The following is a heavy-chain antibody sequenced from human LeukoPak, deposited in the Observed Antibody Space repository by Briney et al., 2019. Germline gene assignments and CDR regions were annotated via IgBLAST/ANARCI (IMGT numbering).Heavy chain of an antibody. Sequence: GGSLRLSCAASGFTFSSYAMSWVRQAPGKGLEWVSAISGSGGSTYYADSVKGRFTISRDNSKNTLCLQMNSLRSEDTAVYYCARGGSNYHGSGTYYNRYYYYYYMDVWGKGTTVTVSS. CDR3: ARGGSNYHGSGTYYNRYYYYYYMDV. J-gene: IGHJ6*03. CDR2: ISGSGGST. D-gene: IGHD3-10*01. V-gene: IGHV3-23*01. CDR1: GFTFSSYA.